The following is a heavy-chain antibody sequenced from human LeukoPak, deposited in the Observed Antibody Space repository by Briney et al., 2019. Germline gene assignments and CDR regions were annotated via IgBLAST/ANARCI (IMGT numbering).Heavy chain of an antibody. CDR1: GGSFSGYY. CDR2: ISHSGST. D-gene: IGHD3-10*01. J-gene: IGHJ4*02. V-gene: IGHV4-34*01. Sequence: SETLSLTCAVYGGSFSGYYWSWLRQPPGKGLEWIGEISHSGSTNYNPSLKSRVTISVDTSKNQFSLKLSSVTAADTAVCYCARHGDGSGSYYTQKPHFDYWGQGTLVTVSS. CDR3: ARHGDGSGSYYTQKPHFDY.